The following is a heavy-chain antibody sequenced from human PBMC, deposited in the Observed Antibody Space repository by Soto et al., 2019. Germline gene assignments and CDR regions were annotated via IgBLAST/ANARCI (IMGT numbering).Heavy chain of an antibody. Sequence: SVKVSCKASGGTFSSYTISWVRQAPGQGLEWMGRIIPILVIANYAQKFQGRVTITADKSTSTAYMELSSLRSEDTAVYYCATADCSSTSCYAKTFDYWGQGTLVTVSS. J-gene: IGHJ4*02. D-gene: IGHD2-2*01. CDR1: GGTFSSYT. CDR2: IIPILVIA. V-gene: IGHV1-69*02. CDR3: ATADCSSTSCYAKTFDY.